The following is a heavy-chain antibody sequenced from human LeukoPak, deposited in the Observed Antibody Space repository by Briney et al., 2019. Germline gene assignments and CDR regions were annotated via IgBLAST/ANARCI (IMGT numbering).Heavy chain of an antibody. CDR1: GFTFSSYW. V-gene: IGHV3-7*01. CDR2: IKQDGSEK. CDR3: ARDGCSGGSCYYYYYGMDA. J-gene: IGHJ6*02. D-gene: IGHD2-15*01. Sequence: PGGSLRLSCAASGFTFSSYWMSWVRQAPGKGLEWVANIKQDGSEKYYVDSVKGRFTISRDNAKNSLYLQMNSLRAEDTAVYYCARDGCSGGSCYYYYYGMDAWGQGTTVTVSS.